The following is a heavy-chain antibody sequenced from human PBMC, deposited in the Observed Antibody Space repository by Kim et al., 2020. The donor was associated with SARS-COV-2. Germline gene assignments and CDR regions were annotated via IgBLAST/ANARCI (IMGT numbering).Heavy chain of an antibody. CDR1: GGSFSGYY. J-gene: IGHJ4*02. Sequence: SETLSLTCAVYGGSFSGYYWSWIRQPPGKGLEWIGEINHSGSTNYNPSLKSRVTISVDTSKNQFSLKLSSVTAADTAVYYCVSSGSYYWNFDYWGQGTLVTVSS. CDR3: VSSGSYYWNFDY. CDR2: INHSGST. V-gene: IGHV4-34*01. D-gene: IGHD3-10*01.